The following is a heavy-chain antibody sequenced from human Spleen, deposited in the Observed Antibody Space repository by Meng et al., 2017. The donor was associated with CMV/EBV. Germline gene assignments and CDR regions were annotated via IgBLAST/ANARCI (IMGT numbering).Heavy chain of an antibody. CDR2: IYTSGST. CDR1: GGAICRGSSS. Sequence: QVERQESGPRLGTPPPILSLTRTGSGGAICRGSSSWSWIRQPAGKGLEWIGRIYTSGSTNYNPSLKSRVTISVDTSKNQFSLKLSSVTAADTAVYYCARGSRTGGSGYNWGQGTLVTVSS. J-gene: IGHJ4*02. CDR3: ARGSRTGGSGYN. V-gene: IGHV4-61*02. D-gene: IGHD3-22*01.